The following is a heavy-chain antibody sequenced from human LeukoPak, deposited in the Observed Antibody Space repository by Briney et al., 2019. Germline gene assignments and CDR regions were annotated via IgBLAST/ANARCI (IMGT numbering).Heavy chain of an antibody. CDR2: IYYSGST. D-gene: IGHD6-13*01. V-gene: IGHV4-59*01. CDR1: GGSISSYY. Sequence: SETLSLTCTVSGGSISSYYWSWIRQPPGKGLEWIGYIYYSGSTNYNPSLKSRVTISVDTSKNRFSLKLSSVTAADTAVYYCARISSSWYYFDYWGQGTLVTVSS. J-gene: IGHJ4*02. CDR3: ARISSSWYYFDY.